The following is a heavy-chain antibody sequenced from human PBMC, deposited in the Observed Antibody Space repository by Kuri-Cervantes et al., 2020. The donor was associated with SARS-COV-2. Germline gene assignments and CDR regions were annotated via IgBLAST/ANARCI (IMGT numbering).Heavy chain of an antibody. CDR3: AKVYYDFWSGYYNYYYYMDV. CDR1: GFTFSSYS. V-gene: IGHV3-23*01. D-gene: IGHD3-3*01. J-gene: IGHJ6*03. Sequence: ETLSLTCAASGFTFSSYSMNWVRQAPGKGLEWVSAISGSGGSTYYADSVKGRFTISRDNSKNTLYLQMNSLRAEDTAVYYCAKVYYDFWSGYYNYYYYMDVWGKGTTVTVSS. CDR2: ISGSGGST.